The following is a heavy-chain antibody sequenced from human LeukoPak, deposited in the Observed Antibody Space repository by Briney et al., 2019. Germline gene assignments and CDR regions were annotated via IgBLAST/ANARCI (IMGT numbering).Heavy chain of an antibody. Sequence: SETLSLTCTVSGDSISNYYWSWIRQSPGKELEWIGYMYNRGSTIYNPSLKSRVTISTDTSKNQFSLRLTSMTAADTAVYYCARAEKAATGTLDYWGQGTLITVSS. CDR2: MYNRGST. D-gene: IGHD6-25*01. CDR1: GDSISNYY. V-gene: IGHV4-59*01. CDR3: ARAEKAATGTLDY. J-gene: IGHJ4*02.